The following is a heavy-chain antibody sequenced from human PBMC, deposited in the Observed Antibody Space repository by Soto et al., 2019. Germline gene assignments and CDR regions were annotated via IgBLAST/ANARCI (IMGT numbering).Heavy chain of an antibody. CDR3: AAYKEWGAGDGY. Sequence: QVQLQESGPGLVNPSETLSLTCAVSGVSVSSKRHHWTWIRQPPGKGLEWIGQSGNTNDNPSLKSRITLSADTSKNQFSLNLRSVTAADTAVYYCAAYKEWGAGDGYWGQGPLVTVSS. CDR2: QSGNT. J-gene: IGHJ4*02. D-gene: IGHD7-27*01. CDR1: GVSVSSKRHH. V-gene: IGHV4-61*01.